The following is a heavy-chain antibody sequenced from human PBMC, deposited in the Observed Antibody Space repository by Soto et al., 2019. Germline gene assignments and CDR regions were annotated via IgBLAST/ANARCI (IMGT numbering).Heavy chain of an antibody. CDR3: ARSGPSYDILTGYFLYYFDY. V-gene: IGHV1-69*13. J-gene: IGHJ4*02. D-gene: IGHD3-9*01. CDR1: GGTFSSYA. CDR2: IIPIFGTA. Sequence: SVKVSCKASGGTFSSYAISWVRQAPGQGLEWMGGIIPIFGTANYAQKFQGRVTITADESTSTAYMELSSLRSEDTAVYYCARSGPSYDILTGYFLYYFDYWGQGTLVTVSS.